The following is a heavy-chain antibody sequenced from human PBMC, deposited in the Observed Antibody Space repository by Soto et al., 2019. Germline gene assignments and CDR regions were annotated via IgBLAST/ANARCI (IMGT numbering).Heavy chain of an antibody. J-gene: IGHJ6*02. V-gene: IGHV1-18*04. Sequence: QVQLVQSGAEVKKPGASVKVSCKASGYTFTSYGISWVRQAPGQGREWMGWISAYNGNTNYAQKLQGRVTMTTDTSTSTAYMERRSMRSDDTAVYYCARERDDYGDYRSYYGMDVWGQGTTVTVSS. CDR2: ISAYNGNT. D-gene: IGHD4-17*01. CDR3: ARERDDYGDYRSYYGMDV. CDR1: GYTFTSYG.